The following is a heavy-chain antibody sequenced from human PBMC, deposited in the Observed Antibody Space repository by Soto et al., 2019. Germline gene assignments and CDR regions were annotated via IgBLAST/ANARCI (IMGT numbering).Heavy chain of an antibody. Sequence: QVQLVQSGAEVKKPGASVKVSCKASGYTFTSYAVHWVRQAPGQRLEWMGWINAGNGNTKYSQKFQGRVTITRDTSASTAYMELSSLRSEDTAVYYCARGALYSSSCAGWLDPWGQGTLVTVSS. V-gene: IGHV1-3*01. CDR3: ARGALYSSSCAGWLDP. CDR2: INAGNGNT. CDR1: GYTFTSYA. D-gene: IGHD6-13*01. J-gene: IGHJ5*02.